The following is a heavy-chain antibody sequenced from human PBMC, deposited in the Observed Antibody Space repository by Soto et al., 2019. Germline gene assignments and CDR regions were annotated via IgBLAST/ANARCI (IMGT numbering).Heavy chain of an antibody. CDR1: GGSISSSSYY. CDR2: IYYSGST. D-gene: IGHD3-9*01. Sequence: QLQLQESGPGLVKPSETLSLTCTVSGGSISSSSYYWGWIRQPPGKGLEWIGSIYYSGSTYYNPSLKSRVTISVDTSKNQFSLKLSSVTAADTAVYYCARHVAGFEHRFDYWGQGTLVTVSS. V-gene: IGHV4-39*01. J-gene: IGHJ4*02. CDR3: ARHVAGFEHRFDY.